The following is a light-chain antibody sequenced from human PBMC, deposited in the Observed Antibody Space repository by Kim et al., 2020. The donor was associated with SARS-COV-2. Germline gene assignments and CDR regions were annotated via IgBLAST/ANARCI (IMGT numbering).Light chain of an antibody. J-gene: IGKJ2*01. V-gene: IGKV4-1*01. Sequence: RATINCKSGQGVLYSSNNKNYLAWYQQKPGQPPKLLIYWASTRESGVPDRFSSSGSGTDFTLTISSLQAEDVAVYYCQQYYSTPQTFGQGTKLEI. CDR1: QGVLYSSNNKNY. CDR2: WAS. CDR3: QQYYSTPQT.